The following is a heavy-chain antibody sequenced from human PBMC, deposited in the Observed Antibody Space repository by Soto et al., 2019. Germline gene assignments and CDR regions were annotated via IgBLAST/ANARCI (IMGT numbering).Heavy chain of an antibody. Sequence: QVQLVESGGGVVQPRRSLRLSCAASGFIFTSYIVHWVRQAPGKGLEWVASVSYDGSKKHYADAVKGRFSISRDNSKNPVYLQMNSLRNEYTAVYYCARAKGLLFECNFHSWGHGTLVTVSS. D-gene: IGHD3-16*01. CDR2: VSYDGSKK. CDR1: GFIFTSYI. J-gene: IGHJ4*01. V-gene: IGHV3-30*01. CDR3: ARAKGLLFECNFHS.